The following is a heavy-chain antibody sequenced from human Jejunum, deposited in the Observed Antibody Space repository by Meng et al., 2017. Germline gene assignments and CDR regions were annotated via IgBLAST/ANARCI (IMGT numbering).Heavy chain of an antibody. D-gene: IGHD4-17*01. Sequence: GESLKISCTASGFTFRDYAFTWFRQAPGKGLEWVGFIRSKPYGEATQYAASVEGRLTISRDDSKGIAYLHMSSLKTDDTAVYYCTRDDDYGDFPFDYWGQGTGVTVSS. CDR2: IRSKPYGEAT. V-gene: IGHV3-49*03. CDR1: GFTFRDYA. J-gene: IGHJ4*02. CDR3: TRDDDYGDFPFDY.